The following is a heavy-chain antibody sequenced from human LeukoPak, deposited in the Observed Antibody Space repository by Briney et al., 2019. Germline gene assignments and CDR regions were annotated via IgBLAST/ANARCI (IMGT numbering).Heavy chain of an antibody. CDR3: AKTLGYCSGGSCYSGVIDY. V-gene: IGHV3-23*01. CDR2: ISGSGGST. D-gene: IGHD2-15*01. CDR1: GFTFSSYG. J-gene: IGHJ4*02. Sequence: PGGALRLSCAASGFTFSSYGMSWVRQAPGKGLEWVSAISGSGGSTYYADSMKGRFTISRDNSKNTLYLQMNSLRAEDTAVYYCAKTLGYCSGGSCYSGVIDYWGQGTLVTVSS.